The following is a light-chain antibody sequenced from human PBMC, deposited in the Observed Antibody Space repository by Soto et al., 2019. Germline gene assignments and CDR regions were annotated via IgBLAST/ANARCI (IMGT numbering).Light chain of an antibody. CDR3: QQYGSSPIT. CDR2: GAS. Sequence: EIVLTQSPGTLSLSPGERATLSCRASLSVSSNYLAWYQQKPGQAPRLLIYGASSRATGIPDRFSGSGSETDFTLTISRLEPEDFAVYYCQQYGSSPITFGGGTKVEIK. V-gene: IGKV3-20*01. J-gene: IGKJ4*01. CDR1: LSVSSNY.